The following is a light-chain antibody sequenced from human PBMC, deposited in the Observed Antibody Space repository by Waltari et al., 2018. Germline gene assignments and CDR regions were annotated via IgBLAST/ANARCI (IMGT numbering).Light chain of an antibody. CDR2: GTS. J-gene: IGKJ1*01. V-gene: IGKV3-20*01. Sequence: EIVLTQSPGTLSLSPGERATLSCRASQSVSRALAWYQQKPGQAPRLLIYGTSNRATGIPDRFSGSGSGTDFSLTISRLEPDDVAVYFCQHYVRLPATFGQGTKVEIK. CDR3: QHYVRLPAT. CDR1: QSVSRA.